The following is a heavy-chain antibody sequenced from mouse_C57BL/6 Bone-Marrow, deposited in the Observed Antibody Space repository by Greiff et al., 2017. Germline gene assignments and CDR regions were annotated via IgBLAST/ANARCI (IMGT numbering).Heavy chain of an antibody. Sequence: QVQLQQSGAELVRPGTSVKVSCKASGYAFTNYLIEWVKQRPGQGLEWIGVINPGSGGTNYNEKFKGKATLTADKSSSTAYMQLSSLTSEDSAVYFCARFGENWAPYFDYWGQGTTLTVSS. CDR2: INPGSGGT. V-gene: IGHV1-54*01. CDR1: GYAFTNYL. J-gene: IGHJ2*01. D-gene: IGHD4-1*01. CDR3: ARFGENWAPYFDY.